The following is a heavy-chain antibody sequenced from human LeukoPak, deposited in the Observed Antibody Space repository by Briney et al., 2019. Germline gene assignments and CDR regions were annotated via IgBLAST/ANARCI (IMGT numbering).Heavy chain of an antibody. CDR3: AKDYEYNSNTWYFH. V-gene: IGHV3-23*01. CDR2: IIGNGGET. J-gene: IGHJ4*02. D-gene: IGHD6-13*01. Sequence: GGSLRLSCAASGFTFNKFAMSWVRQAPGKGLEWVSGIIGNGGETYYADSVRGRFTISRDNSKNTLYLQMNSLRAEDTAVYYCAKDYEYNSNTWYFHWGRGTLVSVSS. CDR1: GFTFNKFA.